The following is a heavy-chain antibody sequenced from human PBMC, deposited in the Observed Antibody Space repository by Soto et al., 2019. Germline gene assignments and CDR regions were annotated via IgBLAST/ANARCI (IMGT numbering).Heavy chain of an antibody. Sequence: SETLSLTCAVYGGSFSGYYWSWIRQPPGKGLEWIGEINHSGTTNYNPSLKSRVTISADTSTNQLSLKLSSVTAADTAVDYCAIDYGAGSYDNWGQGTLVTVSS. J-gene: IGHJ4*02. D-gene: IGHD3-10*01. CDR2: INHSGTT. CDR1: GGSFSGYY. V-gene: IGHV4-34*01. CDR3: AIDYGAGSYDN.